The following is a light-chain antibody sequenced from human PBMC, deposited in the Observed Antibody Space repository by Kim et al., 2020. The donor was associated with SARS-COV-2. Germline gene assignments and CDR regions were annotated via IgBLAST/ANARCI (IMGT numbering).Light chain of an antibody. J-gene: IGLJ3*02. V-gene: IGLV3-1*01. CDR1: KLGDKY. Sequence: VSRRPQATITCADNKLGDKYACWYQQNPGQPPVLVFYHDSQSPSAIPDRFSGSNSGNTATLTIGGTRAMDEAYYYCQAWDGSTWVFGGGTQLTVL. CDR3: QAWDGSTWV. CDR2: HDS.